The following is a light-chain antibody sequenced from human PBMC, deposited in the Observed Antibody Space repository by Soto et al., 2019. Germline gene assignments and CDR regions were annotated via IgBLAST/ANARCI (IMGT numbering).Light chain of an antibody. CDR2: SND. V-gene: IGLV1-44*01. Sequence: QSVLTQPPSASGTPGQRVTMSCSGSRPNIGSNTVNWYQQLPGTAPKVLIYSNDQRPSGVPDRFSGSKSGTSASLAISGLQSEDEADYYCAAWYDSLKVVVFGGGTQLTVL. J-gene: IGLJ2*01. CDR1: RPNIGSNT. CDR3: AAWYDSLKVVV.